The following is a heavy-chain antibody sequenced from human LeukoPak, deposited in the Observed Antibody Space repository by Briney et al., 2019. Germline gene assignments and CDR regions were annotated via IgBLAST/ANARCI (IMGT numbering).Heavy chain of an antibody. CDR1: GGSLSNFY. CDR3: ARRVGGHYYFMDV. J-gene: IGHJ6*03. Sequence: SETLSLTCSVSGGSLSNFYWNWIWQPPGKGLEWIGYIYSIGSTNYSPSLTGRVKISVDTSKNQFSLKLTSVTAADTAVYYCARRVGGHYYFMDVWGKGTTVTVSS. D-gene: IGHD3-16*01. V-gene: IGHV4-4*09. CDR2: IYSIGST.